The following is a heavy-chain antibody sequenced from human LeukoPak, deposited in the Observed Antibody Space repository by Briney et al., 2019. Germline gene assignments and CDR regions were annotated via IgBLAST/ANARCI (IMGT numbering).Heavy chain of an antibody. V-gene: IGHV3-30*04. CDR2: ISYDGSNK. Sequence: PGGSLRLSCAASGFTFSSYAMHWVRQAPGKGLEWVAVISYDGSNKYYADSVKGRFTISRDNSKNTLYLQMNSLRAEDTAVYYCAREVAYDSSGTLGYYYYGMDVWGQGTTVTVSS. CDR3: AREVAYDSSGTLGYYYYGMDV. J-gene: IGHJ6*02. D-gene: IGHD3-22*01. CDR1: GFTFSSYA.